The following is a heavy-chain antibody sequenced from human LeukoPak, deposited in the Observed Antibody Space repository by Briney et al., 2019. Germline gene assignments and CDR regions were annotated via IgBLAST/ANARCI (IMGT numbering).Heavy chain of an antibody. D-gene: IGHD2-15*01. CDR2: IYYSGST. V-gene: IGHV4-31*03. Sequence: SEPLSLTCTVSGGSISSGGYYWSWIRQHPGKGLEWIGYIYYSGSTYYNPSLKSRVTISVDTSKNQFSLKLSSVTAADTAVYYCAREVGQGWFDPWGQGTLVTVSS. J-gene: IGHJ5*02. CDR3: AREVGQGWFDP. CDR1: GGSISSGGYY.